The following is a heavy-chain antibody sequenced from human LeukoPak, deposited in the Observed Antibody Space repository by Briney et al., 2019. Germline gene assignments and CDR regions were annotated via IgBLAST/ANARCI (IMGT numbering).Heavy chain of an antibody. V-gene: IGHV4-4*07. J-gene: IGHJ4*02. D-gene: IGHD3-22*01. CDR3: ARRGSSGYYYGVDY. CDR2: IYTSGST. Sequence: SETLSLTCTVSGGSISSYYWSWIRQPAGKGLEWIGRIYTSGSTNYNPSLKSRVTISVDTSKNQFSLKLSSVTAADTAVYYCARRGSSGYYYGVDYWGQGTLVTVSS. CDR1: GGSISSYY.